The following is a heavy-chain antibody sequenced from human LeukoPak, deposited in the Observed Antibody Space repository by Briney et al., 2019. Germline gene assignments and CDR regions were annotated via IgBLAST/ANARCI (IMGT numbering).Heavy chain of an antibody. V-gene: IGHV3-23*01. J-gene: IGHJ4*02. CDR2: ISGSGGST. CDR1: GFTFSSYA. CDR3: AKDNNLLEWDDYYFDY. D-gene: IGHD3-3*01. Sequence: GGSLRLSCAASGFTFSSYAMGWVRQAPGKGLEWVSSISGSGGSTYYADSVKGRFTISRDNSKNTLYLQMNSLRAEDTAVYYCAKDNNLLEWDDYYFDYWGQGTLVTVSS.